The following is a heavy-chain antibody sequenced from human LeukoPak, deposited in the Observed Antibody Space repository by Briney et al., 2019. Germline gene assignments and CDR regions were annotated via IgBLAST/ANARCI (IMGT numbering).Heavy chain of an antibody. CDR3: VRGSGPGLITYYPRYYYYMDV. CDR2: IYYSGST. CDR1: GGSISSDGYY. D-gene: IGHD3-22*01. V-gene: IGHV4-31*03. J-gene: IGHJ6*03. Sequence: PSQTLSLTCTVSGGSISSDGYYWSWIRQHPGKGLEWIGYIYYSGSTYYNPSLKSRVTISVDTSKNQFSLKLSSVTAADTAVYYCVRGSGPGLITYYPRYYYYMDVWGKGTTVTVSS.